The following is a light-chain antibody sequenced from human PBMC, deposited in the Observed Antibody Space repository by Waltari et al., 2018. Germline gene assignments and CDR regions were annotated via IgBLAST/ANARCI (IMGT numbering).Light chain of an antibody. J-gene: IGLJ2*01. CDR2: EGT. Sequence: QSALTQPASVSGSPGQSLTISCTGTTSDIGNHDHVSRYQQHPGKAPKLLIYEGTNRPSGVSTRFSGSKSGSTASLTISGLQADDEAHYYCSSYTGGSTLLVFGGGTDLTVL. CDR1: TSDIGNHDH. V-gene: IGLV2-14*01. CDR3: SSYTGGSTLLV.